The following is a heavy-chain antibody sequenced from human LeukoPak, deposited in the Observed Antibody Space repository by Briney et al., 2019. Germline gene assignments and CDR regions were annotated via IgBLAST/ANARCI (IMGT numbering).Heavy chain of an antibody. CDR2: IYGGGDA. CDR3: ARVQFQWFDP. J-gene: IGHJ5*02. Sequence: GESLRLSCTASGFTFSITYMAWVRQAPGKGLEWVSVIYGGGDAYYADSVKGRFIIARDNSKKTLSLQMNNLRVDDTAVYYCARVQFQWFDPWGPGTLVTVSS. V-gene: IGHV3-66*01. D-gene: IGHD6-19*01. CDR1: GFTFSITY.